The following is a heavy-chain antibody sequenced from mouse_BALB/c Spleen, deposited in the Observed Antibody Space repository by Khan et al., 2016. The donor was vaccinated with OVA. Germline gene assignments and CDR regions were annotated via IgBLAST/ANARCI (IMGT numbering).Heavy chain of an antibody. CDR1: GFTFSRFG. V-gene: IGHV5-17*02. CDR3: ARDSSFDY. Sequence: EVELVESGGGLVQPGGSRKLSCAASGFTFSRFGMHWVRQAPEKGLEWVAYISSSSSSIYYADTVKGRFTISRDNPKNTLFLQMTSLRSEDTARYYCARDSSFDYWGQGTTVTVSA. J-gene: IGHJ2*01. CDR2: ISSSSSSI.